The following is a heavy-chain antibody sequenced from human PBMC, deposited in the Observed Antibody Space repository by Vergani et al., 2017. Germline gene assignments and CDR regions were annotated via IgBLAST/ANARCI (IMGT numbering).Heavy chain of an antibody. V-gene: IGHV1-18*01. Sequence: QVQLVQSGAEVKKAGASVKVSCKAAGYTFASYDISWVRQAPGQGLEWMGWISAYNGNTNYAQKLQGRVTMTTDPSTSTAYMELRSLRADGTAVYYRARDLLPEWSLPGYWGEGTRVTVSS. CDR1: GYTFASYD. D-gene: IGHD3-3*01. CDR3: ARDLLPEWSLPGY. CDR2: ISAYNGNT. J-gene: IGHJ4*02.